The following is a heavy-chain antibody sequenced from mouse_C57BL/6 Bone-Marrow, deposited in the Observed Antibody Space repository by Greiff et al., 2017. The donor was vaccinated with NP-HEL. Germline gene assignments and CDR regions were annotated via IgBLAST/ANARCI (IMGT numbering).Heavy chain of an antibody. CDR1: GFTFSSYG. D-gene: IGHD1-2*01. J-gene: IGHJ4*01. V-gene: IGHV5-6*01. Sequence: EVQGVESGGDLVKPGGSLKLSCAASGFTFSSYGMSWVRQTPDKRLEWVATISSGGSYTYYPDSVKGRFTISRDNAKNTLYLQMSSLKSEDTARYYCARGYNYAMDYWGQGTSVTVSS. CDR3: ARGYNYAMDY. CDR2: ISSGGSYT.